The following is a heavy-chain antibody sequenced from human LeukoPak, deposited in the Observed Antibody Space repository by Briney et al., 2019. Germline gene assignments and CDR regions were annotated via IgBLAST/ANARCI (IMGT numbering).Heavy chain of an antibody. V-gene: IGHV4-39*01. CDR3: ASNIVVVPAAILGWFDP. Sequence: SETLSLTCTVSGGSISSSSYYWGWIRQPPGKGLEWIGSIYYSGSTYYNPSLKGRVTISVDTSKNQFSLKLSSVTAADTAVYYCASNIVVVPAAILGWFDPWGQGTLVTVSS. D-gene: IGHD2-2*02. CDR2: IYYSGST. CDR1: GGSISSSSYY. J-gene: IGHJ5*02.